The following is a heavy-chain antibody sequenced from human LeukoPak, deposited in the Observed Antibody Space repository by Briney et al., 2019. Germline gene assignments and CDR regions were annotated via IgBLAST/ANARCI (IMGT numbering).Heavy chain of an antibody. D-gene: IGHD5-24*01. CDR3: AREGGRDGYNYDY. J-gene: IGHJ4*02. V-gene: IGHV3-30-3*01. CDR1: GFTFSSYA. CDR2: ISYDGSNK. Sequence: PGRSLRLSCAASGFTFSSYAMHWVRQAPGKGLEWAAVISYDGSNKYYADSVKGRFTISRDNSKNTLYLQMNSLRAEDTAVYYCAREGGRDGYNYDYWGQGTLVTVSS.